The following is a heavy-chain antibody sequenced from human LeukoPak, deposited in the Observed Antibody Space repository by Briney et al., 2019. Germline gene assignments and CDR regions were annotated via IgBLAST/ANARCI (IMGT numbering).Heavy chain of an antibody. CDR1: GFTFSDYY. CDR2: ISTTATTI. CDR3: ARVLDGSNDC. V-gene: IGHV3-11*01. Sequence: PGGSLRLSCGASGFTFSDYYMSWIRQAPGKGLEWVSYISTTATTIYYADSVKGRFTISRDNAKNSLHLQMNSLRADDTAVYYCARVLDGSNDCWGQGTLVTVSS. D-gene: IGHD2/OR15-2a*01. J-gene: IGHJ4*02.